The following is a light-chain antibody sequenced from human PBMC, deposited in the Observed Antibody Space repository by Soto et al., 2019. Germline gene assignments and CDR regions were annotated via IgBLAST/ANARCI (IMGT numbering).Light chain of an antibody. CDR2: DAS. CDR1: QSINRH. Sequence: GFTQCAATLSLSPGARATLSCRASQSINRHLAWYRQKPGQAPRLLIYDASNRATGIPARFSGSGSGTDFTLTIISLEPEDFGVYYCQQRSNCPPVTFGGGTKVDIK. CDR3: QQRSNCPPVT. V-gene: IGKV3-11*01. J-gene: IGKJ4*01.